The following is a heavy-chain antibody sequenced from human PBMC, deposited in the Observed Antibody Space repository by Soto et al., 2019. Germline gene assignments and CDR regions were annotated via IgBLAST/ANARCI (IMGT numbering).Heavy chain of an antibody. CDR1: GGSISSYY. D-gene: IGHD3-22*01. V-gene: IGHV4-59*01. J-gene: IGHJ6*02. CDR2: IYYSGST. Sequence: PSETLSLTCTVSGGSISSYYWSWIRQPPGKGLEWIRYIYYSGSTNYNPSLKSRVTISVDTSKNQFSLKLSSVTAADTAVYYCARERAEYYYDSSGYYPPFYYYYGMDVWGQGTTVTVSS. CDR3: ARERAEYYYDSSGYYPPFYYYYGMDV.